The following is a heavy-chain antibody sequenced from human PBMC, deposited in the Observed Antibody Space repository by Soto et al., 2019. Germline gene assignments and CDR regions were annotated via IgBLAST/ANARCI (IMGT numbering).Heavy chain of an antibody. J-gene: IGHJ6*02. CDR2: IIPIFGTA. D-gene: IGHD6-6*01. Sequence: SVKVSCKASGGTFSSYAISWVRQAPGQGLEWMGGIIPIFGTANYAQKFQGRVTITADKSTSTAYMELSSLRSEDTAVYYCAREGSSSAPYYYGMDVWGQGTTVTVSS. V-gene: IGHV1-69*06. CDR3: AREGSSSAPYYYGMDV. CDR1: GGTFSSYA.